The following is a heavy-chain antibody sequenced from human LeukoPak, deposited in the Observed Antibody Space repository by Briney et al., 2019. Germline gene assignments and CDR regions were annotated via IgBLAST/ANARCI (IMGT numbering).Heavy chain of an antibody. CDR2: ISSSSSYI. D-gene: IGHD2-2*01. Sequence: GGSLRLSCAASGFTFSSYSMNWVRQAPGKGLDWVSSISSSSSYIYYADSVKGRFTISRDNAKNSLYLQMNSLRAEDTAVYYCARVDIVVVPAAQDYYYYMDVWGKGTTVTVSS. CDR1: GFTFSSYS. V-gene: IGHV3-21*01. J-gene: IGHJ6*03. CDR3: ARVDIVVVPAAQDYYYYMDV.